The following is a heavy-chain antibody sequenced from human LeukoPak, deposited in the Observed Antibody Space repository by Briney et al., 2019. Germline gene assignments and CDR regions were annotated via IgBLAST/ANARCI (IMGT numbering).Heavy chain of an antibody. J-gene: IGHJ3*02. CDR1: GGSISRYY. Sequence: PSETLSLTCTVSGGSISRYYWSWIRQPAGKGLEWIGRIYTSGSTNYNPSLKSRVTMSVDTSKNHLSLKLSSVTAADTAVYYCAGDIAVAGTGTFDIWGQGILVTVSS. CDR3: AGDIAVAGTGTFDI. CDR2: IYTSGST. V-gene: IGHV4-4*07. D-gene: IGHD6-19*01.